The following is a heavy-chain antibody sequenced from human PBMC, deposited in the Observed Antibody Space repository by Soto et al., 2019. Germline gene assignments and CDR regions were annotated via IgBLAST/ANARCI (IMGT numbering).Heavy chain of an antibody. CDR3: TTDLWRIAVVVGSTGYFNP. J-gene: IGHJ5*02. CDR2: IKSKSDGGTT. Sequence: GSLRLSCAASGFTFSDAWMSWVRQAPGKGLDWVGRIKSKSDGGTTECAAPVRGRFTISRDDSKNTLYLQMNSRKTEDTAVYYCTTDLWRIAVVVGSTGYFNPWGQGTPVTVSS. D-gene: IGHD2-15*01. V-gene: IGHV3-15*01. CDR1: GFTFSDAW.